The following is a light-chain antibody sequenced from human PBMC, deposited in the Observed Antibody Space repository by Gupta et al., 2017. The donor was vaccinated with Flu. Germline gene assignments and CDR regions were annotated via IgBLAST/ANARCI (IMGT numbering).Light chain of an antibody. CDR3: QQYNYWPGT. CDR2: GAS. Sequence: IVMTQSPATLSVAPGDTATLSCRASQSVSTNLAWYHQKAGQAPRLLISGASTRATGIPARFSGSGSGTEFTLTISSLQSEDFAVYYCQQYNYWPGTFGQGTKVEIK. J-gene: IGKJ1*01. CDR1: QSVSTN. V-gene: IGKV3-15*01.